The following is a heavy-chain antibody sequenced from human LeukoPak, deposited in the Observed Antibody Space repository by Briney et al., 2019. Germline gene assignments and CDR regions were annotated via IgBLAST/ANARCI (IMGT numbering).Heavy chain of an antibody. CDR2: ISDGGVST. CDR1: GFTFSSYA. CDR3: AKNRNSGWTDFDY. V-gene: IGHV3-23*01. Sequence: GGSLRLSCAAFGFTFSSYAMSWVRQAPGKGLEWVSTISDGGVSTYYADSVKGRFTISRDNSKNTLYLQMNSLRAEDMAVYYCAKNRNSGWTDFDYWGQGTLVTVSS. D-gene: IGHD6-19*01. J-gene: IGHJ4*02.